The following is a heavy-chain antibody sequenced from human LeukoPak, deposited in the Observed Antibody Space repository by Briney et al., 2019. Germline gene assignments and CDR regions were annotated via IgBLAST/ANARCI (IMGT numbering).Heavy chain of an antibody. CDR1: GYTFTSHY. CDR3: ARDLHVLTGYHQGGGAFDI. D-gene: IGHD3-9*01. J-gene: IGHJ3*02. Sequence: ASVKVSCKASGYTFTSHYMHWVRQAPGQGLEWMGIINPSSGSTSYAQKFQGRVTMTTDTSTTTAYMELRRLTSDDTAVYYCARDLHVLTGYHQGGGAFDIWGQGTMVTVSS. CDR2: INPSSGST. V-gene: IGHV1-46*01.